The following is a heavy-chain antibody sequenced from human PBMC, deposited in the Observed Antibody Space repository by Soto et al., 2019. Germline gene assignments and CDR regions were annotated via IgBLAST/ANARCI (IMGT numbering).Heavy chain of an antibody. V-gene: IGHV4-39*01. CDR1: GGSISSSSYY. J-gene: IGHJ4*02. Sequence: QLQLQESGPGLVKPSETLSLTCTVSGGSISSSSYYWGWIRQPPGKRLEWIGGMYYSVSTYFNPSLKSRVTISVDTSKNQFSLKLSSVTAADTAVYYCARWYGSEVFDYCGQGTLVPVAS. D-gene: IGHD3-10*01. CDR3: ARWYGSEVFDY. CDR2: MYYSVST.